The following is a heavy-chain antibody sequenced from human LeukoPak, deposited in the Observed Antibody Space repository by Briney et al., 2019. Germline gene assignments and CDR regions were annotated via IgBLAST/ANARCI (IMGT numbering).Heavy chain of an antibody. Sequence: PGGSLRLSCAASGFTLSDYYMSWLRQAPGKGLEWVSYISSSGSTIYYADSVKGRFTISRDNAKNSLYLQMNSRRAEDTAVYYCARASGWYRSGDYWGQGTLVTVSS. V-gene: IGHV3-11*01. CDR3: ARASGWYRSGDY. CDR1: GFTLSDYY. CDR2: ISSSGSTI. D-gene: IGHD6-19*01. J-gene: IGHJ4*02.